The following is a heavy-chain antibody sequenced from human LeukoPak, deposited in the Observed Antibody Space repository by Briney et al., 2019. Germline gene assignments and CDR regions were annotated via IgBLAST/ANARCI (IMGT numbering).Heavy chain of an antibody. J-gene: IGHJ6*03. CDR2: IYNGGRT. D-gene: IGHD3-10*01. CDR1: GFIVSGTY. CDR3: ARVYYGSGSLHYYYYYMDV. Sequence: GGSLRLSCAASGFIVSGTYMTWVRQAPGKGLECVSVIYNGGRTYYADSVKGRFTMSRDISKNTLYLQMNSLRAEDTALYYCARVYYGSGSLHYYYYYMDVWGTGTTVTISS. V-gene: IGHV3-53*01.